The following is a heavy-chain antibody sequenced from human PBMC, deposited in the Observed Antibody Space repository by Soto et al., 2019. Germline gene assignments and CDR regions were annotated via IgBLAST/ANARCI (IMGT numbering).Heavy chain of an antibody. CDR3: ARDPRYCSGGSCLSYGMDV. CDR1: GGSISSYY. V-gene: IGHV4-59*01. Sequence: SETLSLTCTVSGGSISSYYWSWIRQPPGKGLEWIGYIYYSGSTNYNPSLKIRVTISVDTSKNQFSLKLSPVTAADTAVYYCARDPRYCSGGSCLSYGMDVWGQGTTVTVSS. D-gene: IGHD2-15*01. CDR2: IYYSGST. J-gene: IGHJ6*02.